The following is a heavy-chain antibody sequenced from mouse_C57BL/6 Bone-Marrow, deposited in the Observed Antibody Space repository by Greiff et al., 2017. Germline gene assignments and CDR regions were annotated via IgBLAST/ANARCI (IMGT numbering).Heavy chain of an antibody. Sequence: EVQLQQSGAELVRPGASVKLSCTASGFNIKDDYMHWVKQRPEQGLEWIGWIDPENGDTEYASKFQGKATITADTSSNTAYLQLSSLTSEDTAVYYCTSYCGGGWGQGTTLTVSS. V-gene: IGHV14-4*01. CDR2: IDPENGDT. J-gene: IGHJ2*01. CDR3: TSYCGGG. D-gene: IGHD1-1*01. CDR1: GFNIKDDY.